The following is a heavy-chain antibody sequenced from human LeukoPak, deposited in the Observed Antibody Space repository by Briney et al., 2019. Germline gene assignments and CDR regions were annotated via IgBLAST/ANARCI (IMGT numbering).Heavy chain of an antibody. V-gene: IGHV1-18*01. D-gene: IGHD6-13*01. CDR1: GYTFTSYG. Sequence: ASVKVSCKASGYTFTSYGISWVRQAPGQGLEWMGWISAYNGNTNYAQKLQGRVTMTTGTSTSTAYMELRSLRSNDTAVYYCARDKAAGYRDAFDIWGQGTMVTVSS. CDR2: ISAYNGNT. J-gene: IGHJ3*02. CDR3: ARDKAAGYRDAFDI.